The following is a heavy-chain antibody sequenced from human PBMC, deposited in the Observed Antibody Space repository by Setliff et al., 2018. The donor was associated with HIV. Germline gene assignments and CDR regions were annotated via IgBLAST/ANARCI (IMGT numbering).Heavy chain of an antibody. J-gene: IGHJ6*04. CDR3: VRERRWLQEYYYYMDV. Sequence: SETLSLTCNISGVSIDSHYWSWVRQSAGQELEWIGRIYVNGKANYNPSLKSRVTMSVGKSKSQFSLRLRSVTAADTAVYYCVRERRWLQEYYYYMDVWGNGTTVTVSS. D-gene: IGHD3-16*01. CDR1: GVSIDSHY. CDR2: IYVNGKA. V-gene: IGHV4-4*07.